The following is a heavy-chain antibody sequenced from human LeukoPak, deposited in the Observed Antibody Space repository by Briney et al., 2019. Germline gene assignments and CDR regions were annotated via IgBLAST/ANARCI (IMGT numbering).Heavy chain of an antibody. D-gene: IGHD4-17*01. V-gene: IGHV4-61*02. J-gene: IGHJ4*02. Sequence: SETLSLTCTVSGGSISSGSYYWSWIRQPAGKGLEWIGRIYTSGSTNYNPSLKSRVTISVDTSKNQFSLKLSSVTAADTAVYYCARGLYGDYGDYWGQGTLVTVSS. CDR3: ARGLYGDYGDY. CDR2: IYTSGST. CDR1: GGSISSGSYY.